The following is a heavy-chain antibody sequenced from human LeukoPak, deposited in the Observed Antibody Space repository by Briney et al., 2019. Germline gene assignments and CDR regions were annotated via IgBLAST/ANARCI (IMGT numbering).Heavy chain of an antibody. CDR1: GFTFSSYA. D-gene: IGHD4-17*01. J-gene: IGHJ4*02. Sequence: GGSLRLSCAASGFTFSSYAMSWVRQAPGKGLEWVSAISGSGGSTYYADSVKGRFTIPRDNSKNTLYLQMNSLRAEDTAVYYCAKDPTVTTYGDGYWGQGTLVTVSS. V-gene: IGHV3-23*01. CDR3: AKDPTVTTYGDGY. CDR2: ISGSGGST.